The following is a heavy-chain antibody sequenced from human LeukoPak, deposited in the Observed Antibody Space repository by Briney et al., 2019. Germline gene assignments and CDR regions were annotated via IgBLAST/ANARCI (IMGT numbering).Heavy chain of an antibody. J-gene: IGHJ6*02. Sequence: SETLSLTCIVSGGSINSYYWSWVRQPPGKGLEWIGYIYYSGSTNYNPSLKSRVTFSVDTSKNEFSLKLTSVTAADTAVYYCARSAAFYYSLGVWGQGTTVTVSS. D-gene: IGHD6-13*01. CDR3: ARSAAFYYSLGV. CDR2: IYYSGST. CDR1: GGSINSYY. V-gene: IGHV4-59*01.